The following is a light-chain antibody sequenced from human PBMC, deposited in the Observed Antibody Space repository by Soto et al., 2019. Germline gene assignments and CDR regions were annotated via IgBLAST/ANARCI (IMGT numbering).Light chain of an antibody. CDR2: GAS. J-gene: IGKJ2*01. V-gene: IGKV3-20*01. CDR1: QSVSSSY. Sequence: EIVLAQSPGTLSLSPGERATLSCRASQSVSSSYLAWYQQKPGQAPRLLIYGASTRATGIPARFSGSGSGTDFTLTISRLEPEDFAVYYCQQYARPPYAFGQGTKVDIK. CDR3: QQYARPPYA.